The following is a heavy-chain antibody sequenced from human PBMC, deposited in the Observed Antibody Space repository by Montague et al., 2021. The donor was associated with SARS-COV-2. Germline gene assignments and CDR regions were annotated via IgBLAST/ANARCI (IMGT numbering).Heavy chain of an antibody. CDR3: AREVAGCHGDCNDY. J-gene: IGHJ4*02. D-gene: IGHD2-21*02. V-gene: IGHV3-48*03. CDR1: GFAFSSYE. CDR2: ISSSGGSI. Sequence: SLRLSCAASGFAFSSYEMNWARQAPGKGLEWIAYISSSGGSIQYADFMMGRFTTSRDNARNSLYLQMNSLRAEDTAVYYCAREVAGCHGDCNDYWGRGTLVTVSS.